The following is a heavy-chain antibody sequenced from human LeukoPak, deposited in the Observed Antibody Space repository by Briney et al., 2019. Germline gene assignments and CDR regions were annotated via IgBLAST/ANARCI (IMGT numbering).Heavy chain of an antibody. CDR2: FSTNGGA. J-gene: IGHJ5*02. CDR1: GDSISAAY. Sequence: SETLSLTCSVSGDSISAAYWSWIRQSAGKGLEWIGRFSTNGGANYNPSLKSRVTMSIDTSKSRFSLKLRSMTAADSAIYYCARDRSRVLGSGIGGTPIAPWFDPWGQGTLVIVSS. D-gene: IGHD3-16*01. V-gene: IGHV4-4*07. CDR3: ARDRSRVLGSGIGGTPIAPWFDP.